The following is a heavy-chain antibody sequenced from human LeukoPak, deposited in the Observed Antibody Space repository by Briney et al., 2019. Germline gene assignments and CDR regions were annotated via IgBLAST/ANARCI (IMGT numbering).Heavy chain of an antibody. Sequence: PGRSLRLSCAASGFTFSSYAMHWVRQAPGKGLEWVAVISYDGSNKYYADSVKGRFTISRDNSKNTLYLQMNSLRAEDTAVYYCARVMYQLPDHKGPDYYGMDVWGQGTTVTVSS. CDR2: ISYDGSNK. CDR1: GFTFSSYA. D-gene: IGHD2-2*01. J-gene: IGHJ6*02. V-gene: IGHV3-30-3*01. CDR3: ARVMYQLPDHKGPDYYGMDV.